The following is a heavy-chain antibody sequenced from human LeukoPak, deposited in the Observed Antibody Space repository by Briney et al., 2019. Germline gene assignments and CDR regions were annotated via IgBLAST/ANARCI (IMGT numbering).Heavy chain of an antibody. Sequence: GGSLRLSCAASGFTFSSYWMHWVRQAPGKGLVWVSRINSDGSSTSYADSVKGRFTISRDNAKNTLCLQMNSLRAEDTAVYYCARVYGYNLFDYWGQGTLVTVSS. CDR3: ARVYGYNLFDY. J-gene: IGHJ4*02. D-gene: IGHD5-24*01. V-gene: IGHV3-74*01. CDR1: GFTFSSYW. CDR2: INSDGSST.